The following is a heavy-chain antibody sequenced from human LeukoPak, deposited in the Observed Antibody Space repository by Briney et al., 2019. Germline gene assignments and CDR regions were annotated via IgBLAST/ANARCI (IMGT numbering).Heavy chain of an antibody. J-gene: IGHJ4*02. CDR1: GFTFSSSL. CDR2: IKKDGSEK. CDR3: ARLGPASSGWPESFDY. D-gene: IGHD6-19*01. V-gene: IGHV3-7*03. Sequence: GGSLRLSCAASGFTFSSSLMSWVRQAPGKGLEWVANIKKDGSEKYYVDSVKGRFTISRDNAKNSLDLQMNSLRVEDTAVYYCARLGPASSGWPESFDYWGQGTLVTVSS.